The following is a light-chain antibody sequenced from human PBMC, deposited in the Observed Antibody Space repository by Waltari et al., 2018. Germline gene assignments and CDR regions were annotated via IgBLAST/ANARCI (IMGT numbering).Light chain of an antibody. J-gene: IGLJ3*02. CDR1: TIIVVVFKY. CDR2: DVS. CDR3: CSYAATYTLL. Sequence: QSALTQPRSVSGSPGQSVTIPCTGTTIIVVVFKYVPWYQQHPGRAPKLMIYDVSKRPSGVPDRFSGSKSDNTASLTISGLQAEDEADYYCCSYAATYTLLFGGGTKLTVL. V-gene: IGLV2-11*01.